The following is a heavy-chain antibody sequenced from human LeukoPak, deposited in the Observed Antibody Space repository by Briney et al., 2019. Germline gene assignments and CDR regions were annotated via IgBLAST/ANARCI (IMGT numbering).Heavy chain of an antibody. J-gene: IGHJ6*03. CDR2: ISSSSYI. CDR3: ARDQTAMVLGYYYYMDV. V-gene: IGHV3-21*01. D-gene: IGHD5-18*01. CDR1: GFTFSSYS. Sequence: GGSLRLSCAASGFTFSSYSMNWVRQAPGKGLEWVSSISSSSYIYYADSVKGRFTISRDNAKNSLYLQMNSLRAEDTAVYYCARDQTAMVLGYYYYMDVWGKGTTVTVSS.